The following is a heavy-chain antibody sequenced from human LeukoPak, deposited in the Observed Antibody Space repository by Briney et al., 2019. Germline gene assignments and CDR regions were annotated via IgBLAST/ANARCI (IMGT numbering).Heavy chain of an antibody. J-gene: IGHJ5*02. CDR3: AGDYGDYDWFDP. CDR2: INPNSGGT. D-gene: IGHD4-17*01. Sequence: GASVMVSCKASGYTFTGYYMHWVRQAPGQGLEWMGWINPNSGGTNYAQKFQGRVTMTRDTSISTAYMELSRLRSDDTAVYYCAGDYGDYDWFDPWGQGTLVTVSS. CDR1: GYTFTGYY. V-gene: IGHV1-2*02.